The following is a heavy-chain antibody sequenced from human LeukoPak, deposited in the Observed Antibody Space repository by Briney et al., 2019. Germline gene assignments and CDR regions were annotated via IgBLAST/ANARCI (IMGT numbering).Heavy chain of an antibody. Sequence: SETLSLTCTVSGGSISSSSYYWSWIRQPPGKGLEWIGYIYYSGSTNYNPSLKSRVTISVDTSKNQFSLKLSSVTAADTAVYYCARDSGYSSPGAFDIWGQGTMVTVSS. CDR3: ARDSGYSSPGAFDI. J-gene: IGHJ3*02. V-gene: IGHV4-61*01. D-gene: IGHD5-18*01. CDR1: GGSISSSSYY. CDR2: IYYSGST.